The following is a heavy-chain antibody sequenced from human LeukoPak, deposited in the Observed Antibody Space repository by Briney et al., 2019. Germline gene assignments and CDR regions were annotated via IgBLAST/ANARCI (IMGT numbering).Heavy chain of an antibody. CDR2: LYYSGST. D-gene: IGHD3-22*01. J-gene: IGHJ5*02. CDR1: GGSISSSSYC. V-gene: IGHV4-39*01. CDR3: ASERGFSFNWFDP. Sequence: PSETLSLTCTVSGGSISSSSYCWGWIRQPPGKGLEWIGSLYYSGSTYYNPSLKSRVTISVDTSKNQFSLKLSSVTAADTAVYYCASERGFSFNWFDPWGKGTMVTVSS.